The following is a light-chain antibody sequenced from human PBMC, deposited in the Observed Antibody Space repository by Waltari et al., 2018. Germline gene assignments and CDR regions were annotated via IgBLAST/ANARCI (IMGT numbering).Light chain of an antibody. CDR3: QVWDSSGDHPV. Sequence: SYVLTQPPSVSVAPGQTPRITCGGNTLGSKSGHWYQQKPGQAPVLVVYEDSDRPSGIPERFAGSNSGNTATLTISRVEAGDEADYYCQVWDSSGDHPVFGTGTKVTVL. CDR2: EDS. V-gene: IGLV3-21*02. CDR1: TLGSKS. J-gene: IGLJ1*01.